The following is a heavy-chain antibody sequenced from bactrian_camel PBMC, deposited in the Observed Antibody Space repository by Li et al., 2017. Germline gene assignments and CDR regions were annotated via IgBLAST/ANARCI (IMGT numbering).Heavy chain of an antibody. V-gene: IGHV3S60*01. CDR1: GFTFDEPA. Sequence: HVQLVESGGGSVQAGGSLRLSCTGSGFTFDEPAKRWYRQVPGNECELISSISSDGTTYYSDSVKGRFTISQGHPGDAKNTVYLQMNNLKTEDTGMYYCAAGTRIIVGDYCDGITDWGQGTQVTVS. CDR2: ISSDGTT. CDR3: AAGTRIIVGDYCDGITD. J-gene: IGHJ4*01. D-gene: IGHD3*01.